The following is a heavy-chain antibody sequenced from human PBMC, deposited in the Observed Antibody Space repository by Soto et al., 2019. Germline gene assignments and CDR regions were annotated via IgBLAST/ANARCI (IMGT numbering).Heavy chain of an antibody. Sequence: EVQLVESGGGLVQPGGSLSCAASGFTFSSYSMNWVRQAPGKGLEWVSYISSSSSTIYYADSVKGRFTISRDNAKNSLYLQMNSLRAEDTAVYYCARGAYYYDSSGLSYWGQGTLVTVSS. D-gene: IGHD3-22*01. CDR3: ARGAYYYDSSGLSY. CDR1: GFTFSSYS. J-gene: IGHJ4*02. V-gene: IGHV3-48*01. CDR2: ISSSSSTI.